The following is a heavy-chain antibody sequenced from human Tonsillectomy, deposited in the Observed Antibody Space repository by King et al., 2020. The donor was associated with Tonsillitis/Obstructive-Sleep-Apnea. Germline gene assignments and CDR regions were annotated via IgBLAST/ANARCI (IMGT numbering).Heavy chain of an antibody. Sequence: QLVQSGAEVKKPGASVKVSCKASGYTFTRNYVHWVRQAPGQGLEWMGIVNPSDGITTYAQKFQGRVTMTSDTLTSTVNMELSSLRAGDTAVYYCVRDDKDGRHLDYWGQGSLVSVSS. V-gene: IGHV1-46*01. J-gene: IGHJ4*02. CDR1: GYTFTRNY. CDR2: VNPSDGIT. CDR3: VRDDKDGRHLDY. D-gene: IGHD2-15*01.